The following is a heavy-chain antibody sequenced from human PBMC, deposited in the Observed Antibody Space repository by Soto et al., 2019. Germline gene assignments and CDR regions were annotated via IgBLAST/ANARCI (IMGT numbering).Heavy chain of an antibody. CDR3: ARDPGDGYSWANFFDY. CDR2: INPSGGST. CDR1: GYTFTSYY. V-gene: IGHV1-46*01. D-gene: IGHD2-21*01. Sequence: ASVKVSCKASGYTFTSYYMHWVRQAPGQGLEWMGIINPSGGSTSYAQKFQGRVTMTRDTSTSTVYMELSSLRSEDTAVYYCARDPGDGYSWANFFDYWGQGTLVTVS. J-gene: IGHJ4*02.